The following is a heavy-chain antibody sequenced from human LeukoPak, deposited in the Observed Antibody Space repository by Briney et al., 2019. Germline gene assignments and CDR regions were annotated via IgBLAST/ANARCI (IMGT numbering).Heavy chain of an antibody. CDR2: IWYDGSNK. D-gene: IGHD6-13*01. J-gene: IGHJ4*02. V-gene: IGHV3-33*01. Sequence: GGSLRLSCAASGFTLSSYGMHWVRQAPGKGLEWVAVIWYDGSNKYYADSVKGRFTISRDNSKNTLYLQMNSLRAEDTAVYYCARDTGSSSWYADYFDYWGQGTLVTVSS. CDR1: GFTLSSYG. CDR3: ARDTGSSSWYADYFDY.